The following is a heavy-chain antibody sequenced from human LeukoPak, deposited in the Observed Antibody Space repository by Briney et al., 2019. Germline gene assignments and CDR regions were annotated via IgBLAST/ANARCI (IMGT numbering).Heavy chain of an antibody. CDR2: IHTNTGNT. CDR1: GYTFSSYA. V-gene: IGHV7-4-1*02. CDR3: ARGGGASAAGTAFSYYYMDV. D-gene: IGHD6-13*01. Sequence: HRASVKVSCKASGYTFSSYAMNWVRQAPGQGPEWMGWIHTNTGNTAHAQGFTGRFVFSLDTSVNTAYLQISSLKAEDTAVYYCARGGGASAAGTAFSYYYMDVWGKGTTVTVSS. J-gene: IGHJ6*03.